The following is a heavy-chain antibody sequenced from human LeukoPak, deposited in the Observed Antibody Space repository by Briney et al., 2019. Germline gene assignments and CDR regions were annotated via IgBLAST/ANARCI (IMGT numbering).Heavy chain of an antibody. Sequence: SETLSLTCAVYGGSFSGYYWSWIRQPPGKGVEWIGEINHSGSINYNPSLKIRVTISVDTSKNQFSLKLSSVTAADAAVYYCARLGPLSAIRRTYYYYYMDVWGKGTTVTVSS. D-gene: IGHD5-24*01. J-gene: IGHJ6*03. CDR3: ARLGPLSAIRRTYYYYYMDV. CDR2: INHSGSI. V-gene: IGHV4-34*01. CDR1: GGSFSGYY.